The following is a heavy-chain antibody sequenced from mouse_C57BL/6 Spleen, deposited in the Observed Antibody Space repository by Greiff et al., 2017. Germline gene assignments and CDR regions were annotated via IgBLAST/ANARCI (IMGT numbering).Heavy chain of an antibody. V-gene: IGHV5-4*03. J-gene: IGHJ3*01. CDR3: ARAPSPLPSGFAY. Sequence: EVKVVESGGGLVKPGGSLKLSCAASGFTFSSYAMSWVRQTPEKRLEWVATISDGGSYTYYPDNVKGRFTISRDNAKNNLYLRMSHLKSEDTAMYYCARAPSPLPSGFAYWGQGTLVTVSA. CDR1: GFTFSSYA. CDR2: ISDGGSYT. D-gene: IGHD6-1*01.